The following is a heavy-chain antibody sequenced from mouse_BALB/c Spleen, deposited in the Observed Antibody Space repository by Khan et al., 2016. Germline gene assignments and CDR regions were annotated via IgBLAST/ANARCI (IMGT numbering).Heavy chain of an antibody. CDR2: ITYSGST. J-gene: IGHJ3*01. Sequence: EVKLLESGPGLVKPSQSLSLTCSVTGYSITSDYAWNWLRQFPGSKLEWMGYITYSGSTSYNPSLKSRISITRDTSKNQFFLQLNSVTTEDTARYYCARDYYGSSFFAYWGQGTLVTVSA. CDR1: GYSITSDYA. CDR3: ARDYYGSSFFAY. D-gene: IGHD1-1*01. V-gene: IGHV3-2*02.